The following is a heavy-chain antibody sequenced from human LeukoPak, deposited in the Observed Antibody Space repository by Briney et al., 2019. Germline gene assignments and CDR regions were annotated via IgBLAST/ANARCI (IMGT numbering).Heavy chain of an antibody. CDR2: INAGNGNT. V-gene: IGHV1-3*01. Sequence: ASVKVSCKASGYTFTSYAMHWVRQAPGQRLEWMGWINAGNGNTKYSQKFQGRVTITRDTSASTAYMKLSSLRSEDTAVYYCASPLYSSSWYYFDYWGQGTLVTASS. CDR3: ASPLYSSSWYYFDY. CDR1: GYTFTSYA. D-gene: IGHD6-13*01. J-gene: IGHJ4*02.